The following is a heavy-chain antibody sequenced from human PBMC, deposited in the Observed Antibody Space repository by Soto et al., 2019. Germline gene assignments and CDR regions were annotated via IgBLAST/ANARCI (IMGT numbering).Heavy chain of an antibody. CDR2: IIPIFGTA. V-gene: IGHV1-69*13. D-gene: IGHD2-15*01. CDR3: ARRYRDCSGGSCYSV. CDR1: GGTFSSYA. J-gene: IGHJ4*02. Sequence: ASVKVSCKASGGTFSSYAISWVRQAPGQGLEWMGGIIPIFGTANYAQKFQGRVTITADESTSTAYMELSSLRSEGTAVYYCARRYRDCSGGSCYSVWGQGTLVTVSS.